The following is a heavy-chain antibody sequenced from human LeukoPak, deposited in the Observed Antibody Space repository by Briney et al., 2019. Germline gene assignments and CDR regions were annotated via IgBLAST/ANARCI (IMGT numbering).Heavy chain of an antibody. CDR3: ARRLGSNFAY. CDR1: GGPFSGSY. V-gene: IGHV4-34*12. CDR2: IIVTHSGKT. D-gene: IGHD2/OR15-2a*01. Sequence: SETLSLTCAVPGGPFSGSYWTWIRKPPGKGLEWIGQIIVTHSGKTIYNPSLKSRVTISVATSKNQFSLNLSSVTAADTAVYYCARRLGSNFAYWSQGALVTVSS. J-gene: IGHJ4*02.